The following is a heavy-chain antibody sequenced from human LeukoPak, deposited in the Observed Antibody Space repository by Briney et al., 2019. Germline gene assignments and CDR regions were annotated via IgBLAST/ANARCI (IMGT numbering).Heavy chain of an antibody. D-gene: IGHD2-15*01. Sequence: GGSLRLSCTASGFTFGDYTMSWVRQAPGKGLEWVGFIRSKAYGGTTEYAASVKGRFTISRDDSKSIAYLQMNSLKTEDTAVYYCTRFRWWGVNFDYWGQGTLVTVSS. CDR1: GFTFGDYT. CDR2: IRSKAYGGTT. V-gene: IGHV3-49*04. CDR3: TRFRWWGVNFDY. J-gene: IGHJ4*02.